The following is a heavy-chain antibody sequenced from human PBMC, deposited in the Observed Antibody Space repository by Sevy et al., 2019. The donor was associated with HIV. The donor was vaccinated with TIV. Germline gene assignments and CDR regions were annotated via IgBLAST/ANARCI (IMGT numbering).Heavy chain of an antibody. CDR2: INRDESAT. CDR3: VTDVRPSGWLFDF. CDR1: GFSFRSYW. D-gene: IGHD6-19*01. V-gene: IGHV3-7*01. J-gene: IGHJ4*02. Sequence: GGSLRLSCAASGFSFRSYWMTWVRQAPGKGLEWVANINRDESATNYVGSVKGRFTIFRDNAKNLLYLQMNSLRVDDTAVYYCVTDVRPSGWLFDFWGPGTQVTVSS.